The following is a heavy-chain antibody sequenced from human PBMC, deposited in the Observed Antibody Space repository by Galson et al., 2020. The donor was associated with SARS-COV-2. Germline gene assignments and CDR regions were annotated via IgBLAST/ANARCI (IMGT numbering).Heavy chain of an antibody. D-gene: IGHD2-15*01. CDR1: GYTFTSYG. CDR3: ARDSTDCSGGSCYLYYYYYMDV. V-gene: IGHV1-18*04. Sequence: ASVKVSCKASGYTFTSYGISWVRQAPGQGLEWMGWISAYNGNTNYAQKLQGRVTMTTDTSTSTAYMELRSLRSDDTAVYYCARDSTDCSGGSCYLYYYYYMDVWGKGTTVTVSS. CDR2: ISAYNGNT. J-gene: IGHJ6*03.